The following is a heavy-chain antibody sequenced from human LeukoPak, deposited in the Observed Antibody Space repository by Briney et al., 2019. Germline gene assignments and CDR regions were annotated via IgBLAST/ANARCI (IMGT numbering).Heavy chain of an antibody. CDR1: GYTFTGYY. V-gene: IGHV1-2*02. CDR2: IDPHSGGT. D-gene: IGHD5-18*01. CDR3: ARGYTDAMDV. J-gene: IGHJ6*02. Sequence: VASVTVSCKASGYTFTGYYIHWVRQAPGQGFEWMGWIDPHSGGTNCAQKFQGRVTMTRDTSIATAYMELSSLKFDDTGVYSCARGYTDAMDVWGQGTTVTVSS.